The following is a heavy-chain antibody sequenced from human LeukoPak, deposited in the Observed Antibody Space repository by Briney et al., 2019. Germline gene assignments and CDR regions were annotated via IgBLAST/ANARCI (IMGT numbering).Heavy chain of an antibody. D-gene: IGHD3-22*01. CDR3: AKYYDSSGGDY. V-gene: IGHV1-2*06. CDR1: GYTFTSYG. CDR2: INPNSGGT. J-gene: IGHJ4*02. Sequence: ASVKVSCKASGYTFTSYGISWVRQAPGQGLEWMGRINPNSGGTNYAQKFQGRVTMTRDTSISTAYMELSRLRSDDTAVYYCAKYYDSSGGDYWGQGTLVTVSS.